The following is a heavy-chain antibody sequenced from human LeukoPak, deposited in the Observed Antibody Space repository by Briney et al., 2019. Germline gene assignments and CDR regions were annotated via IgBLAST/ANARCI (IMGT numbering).Heavy chain of an antibody. CDR2: IYYSGST. J-gene: IGHJ5*02. CDR3: ARRTSYGYGWFDP. D-gene: IGHD5-18*01. V-gene: IGHV4-39*01. CDR1: GGSISSSSYY. Sequence: PSETLSLTCTVSGGSISSSSYYWGWIRQPPGKGLGWIGSIYYSGSTYYNPSLKSRVTISVDTSKNQFSLKLSSVTAADTAVYYCARRTSYGYGWFDPWGQGTLVTVSS.